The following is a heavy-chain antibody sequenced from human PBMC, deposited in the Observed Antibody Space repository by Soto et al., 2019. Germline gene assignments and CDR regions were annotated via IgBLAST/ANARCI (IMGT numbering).Heavy chain of an antibody. D-gene: IGHD3-16*01. V-gene: IGHV1-8*01. CDR2: MNPGSGDT. CDR1: GYSFTNND. CDR3: ARMATFGSLNWFDP. Sequence: ASVKVSCKASGYSFTNNDVSWVRQATGQGLEWMGWMNPGSGDTGYAQKFQGRVTMTRDISIATAYMELSSLRSDDTAIYYCARMATFGSLNWFDPWGKGTLVTVSS. J-gene: IGHJ5*02.